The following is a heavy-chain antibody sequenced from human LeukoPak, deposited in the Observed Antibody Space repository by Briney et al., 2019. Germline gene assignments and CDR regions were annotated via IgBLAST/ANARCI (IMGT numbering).Heavy chain of an antibody. Sequence: ETLSLTCAVNGWSFSGYYWSWVRQAPGKGLEWVSAISGSGGSTYYADSVKGRFTISRDNSKNTLYLQMNSLRAEDTAVYYCARSRGGYCSGGSCYVDYYYYGMDVWGQGTTVTVSS. CDR1: GWSFSGYY. V-gene: IGHV3-23*01. CDR3: ARSRGGYCSGGSCYVDYYYYGMDV. J-gene: IGHJ6*02. CDR2: ISGSGGST. D-gene: IGHD2-15*01.